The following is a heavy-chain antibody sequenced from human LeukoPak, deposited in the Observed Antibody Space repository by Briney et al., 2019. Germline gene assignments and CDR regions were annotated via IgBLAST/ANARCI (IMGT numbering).Heavy chain of an antibody. Sequence: PSETLSLTCAVSGYSISSGYYWGWIRQPPGKGLEWSGSIYHSGSTYYNPSLKSRVNISVDTSKNQFSLKLSSVTAADTAVYYCARGGTMVRGVIRDYYYYYMDVWGKGTTVTVSS. J-gene: IGHJ6*03. CDR3: ARGGTMVRGVIRDYYYYYMDV. CDR2: IYHSGST. D-gene: IGHD3-10*01. V-gene: IGHV4-38-2*01. CDR1: GYSISSGYY.